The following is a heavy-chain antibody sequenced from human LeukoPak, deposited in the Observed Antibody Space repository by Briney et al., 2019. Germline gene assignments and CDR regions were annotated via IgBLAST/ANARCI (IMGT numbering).Heavy chain of an antibody. Sequence: PGGSLRLSCAASGFTFSTYAMNWVRQAPGKGLEWFSYSSSGSSTIYYADSVKGRFTISRDNAKNSLYLQMHSLRAEDTAVYYCARGEQDMATMSIDYWGQGALVTVSS. V-gene: IGHV3-48*04. CDR1: GFTFSTYA. CDR3: ARGEQDMATMSIDY. J-gene: IGHJ4*02. D-gene: IGHD5-24*01. CDR2: SSSGSSTI.